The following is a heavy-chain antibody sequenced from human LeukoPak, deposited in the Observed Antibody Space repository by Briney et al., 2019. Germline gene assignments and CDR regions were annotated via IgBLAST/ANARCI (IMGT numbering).Heavy chain of an antibody. J-gene: IGHJ6*03. V-gene: IGHV4-4*07. CDR1: DGSISSCY. CDR2: FYTSGNT. Sequence: SETLSLTCTVSDGSISSCYWSWIRQPAGKGLEWIGRFYTSGNTNYHPSLRSRVTMSVDTSKNQFSLKLSSVTAADTAVYYCARGLYDSTGYPKKYFYYMDVWGKGTTVVVSS. CDR3: ARGLYDSTGYPKKYFYYMDV. D-gene: IGHD3-22*01.